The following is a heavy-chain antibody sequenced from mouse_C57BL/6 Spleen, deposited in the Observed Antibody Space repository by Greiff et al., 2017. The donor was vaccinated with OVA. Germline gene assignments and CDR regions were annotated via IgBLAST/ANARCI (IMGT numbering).Heavy chain of an antibody. CDR3: ARNYGSSYYAMDY. V-gene: IGHV1-4*01. Sequence: QVQLQQSGAELARPGASVTMSCKASGYTFTSYTMHWVKQRPGPCLEWIGYINPSSGYTNYNQKFKDKATLTADKSSSTAYMHLSSLTSEDSAVYYCARNYGSSYYAMDYWGQGTSVTVSS. J-gene: IGHJ4*01. CDR2: INPSSGYT. D-gene: IGHD1-1*01. CDR1: GYTFTSYT.